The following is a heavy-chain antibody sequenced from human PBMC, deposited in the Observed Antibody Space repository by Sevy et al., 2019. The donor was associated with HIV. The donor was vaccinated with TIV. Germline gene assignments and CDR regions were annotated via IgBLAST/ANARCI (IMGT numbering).Heavy chain of an antibody. CDR3: AITKDYYDNSGYPFDY. CDR2: FDPEDGET. Sequence: ASVKVSCKVSGYTLSQLSMHWVRQAPGKGLEWMGTFDPEDGETIYGQKFQGRVTMTEDKSTDTAYMQLTSLRSEDTAVFYCAITKDYYDNSGYPFDYWGLGTLVTVSS. CDR1: GYTLSQLS. J-gene: IGHJ4*02. D-gene: IGHD3-22*01. V-gene: IGHV1-24*01.